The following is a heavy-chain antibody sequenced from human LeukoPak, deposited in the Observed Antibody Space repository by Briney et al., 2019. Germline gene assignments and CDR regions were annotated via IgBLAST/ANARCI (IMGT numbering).Heavy chain of an antibody. CDR2: IKQDGSEK. Sequence: GGSLRLSCAASGFTFSSYWMSWVRQAPGKGLEWVANIKQDGSEKYYVDSVKGRFTISRDNAKNSLYLQMNSPRAEDTAVYYCARLSWLRYENFWGQGTLVTVSS. D-gene: IGHD5-12*01. J-gene: IGHJ4*02. CDR3: ARLSWLRYENF. V-gene: IGHV3-7*01. CDR1: GFTFSSYW.